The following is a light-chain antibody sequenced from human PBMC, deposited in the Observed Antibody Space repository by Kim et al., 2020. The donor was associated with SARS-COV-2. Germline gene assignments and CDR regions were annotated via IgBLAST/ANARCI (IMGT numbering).Light chain of an antibody. J-gene: IGKJ4*01. V-gene: IGKV3-11*01. CDR2: DAS. CDR1: QSVNRN. CDR3: QQRSMLVT. Sequence: LSLSPGERATLSCRASQSVNRNLAWYQQKPGQAPRLLIYDASNRATGIPARFSGSGSGTDFTLTISSLEPEDFGVYYCQQRSMLVTFGGGTKVEI.